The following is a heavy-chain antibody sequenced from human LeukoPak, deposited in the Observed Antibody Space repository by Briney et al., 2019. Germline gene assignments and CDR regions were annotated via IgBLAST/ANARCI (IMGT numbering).Heavy chain of an antibody. Sequence: SETLSLTCTVSSGSISTSNYYWGWVRQPPGKALEWIGNIFYSGSTYYSPSLKSRVTISLDTSRNQFSLKLSSVTAADTAVYYCARHQVPRIRYPANWFDPWGQGTLVTVSS. V-gene: IGHV4-39*01. CDR2: IFYSGST. J-gene: IGHJ5*02. CDR1: SGSISTSNYY. D-gene: IGHD3-9*01. CDR3: ARHQVPRIRYPANWFDP.